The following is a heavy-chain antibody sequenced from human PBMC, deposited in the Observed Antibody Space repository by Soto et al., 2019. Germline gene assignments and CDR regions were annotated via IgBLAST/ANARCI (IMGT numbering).Heavy chain of an antibody. CDR1: GVSIGSHL. D-gene: IGHD2-15*01. J-gene: IGHJ3*02. Sequence: PSETLSLTCSVSGVSIGSHLCSWIRQAPGKGPELVGYIYHTVNTNYNPALKSRVTISMDTSENQLSLQLSSVTAADTAVYYCARLQYTVVTALDIWGQGTMVTVSS. CDR3: ARLQYTVVTALDI. CDR2: IYHTVNT. V-gene: IGHV4-59*11.